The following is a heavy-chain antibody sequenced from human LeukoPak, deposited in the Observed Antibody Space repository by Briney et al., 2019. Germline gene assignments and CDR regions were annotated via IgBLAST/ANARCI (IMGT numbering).Heavy chain of an antibody. J-gene: IGHJ4*02. CDR1: GYTFTGYY. D-gene: IGHD2-2*02. V-gene: IGHV1-2*02. CDR3: ATFLGYCSSTSCYSPFDY. CDR2: INPNSGGT. Sequence: ASVKVSCKASGYTFTGYYMHWVRQAPGQGLEWIGWINPNSGGTNYAQKFQGRVTMTRDTSISTAYMELSRLRSDDTAVYYCATFLGYCSSTSCYSPFDYWGQGTLVTVSS.